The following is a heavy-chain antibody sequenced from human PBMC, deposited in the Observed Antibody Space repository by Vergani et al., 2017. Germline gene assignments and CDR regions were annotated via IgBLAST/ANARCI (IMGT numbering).Heavy chain of an antibody. J-gene: IGHJ3*02. CDR3: ARDESIVGATGGAFDI. Sequence: QVQLVRSGAEVKKPGSSVKVSCKASGGTFSSYAISWVRQAPGLGLEWMGGIIPIFGTANYAQKFQGRVTITADESTSTAYMELSSLRSEDTAVYYCARDESIVGATGGAFDIWGQGTMVTVSS. V-gene: IGHV1-69*13. CDR1: GGTFSSYA. D-gene: IGHD1-26*01. CDR2: IIPIFGTA.